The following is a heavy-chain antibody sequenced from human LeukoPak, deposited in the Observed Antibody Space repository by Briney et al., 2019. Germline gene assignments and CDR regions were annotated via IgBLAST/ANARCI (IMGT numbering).Heavy chain of an antibody. CDR3: ARGYCSRTSCEDFDY. V-gene: IGHV3-48*03. CDR1: GFTFSSYE. J-gene: IGHJ4*02. D-gene: IGHD2-2*01. Sequence: GGSLRLSCAASGFTFSSYEMNWVRQAPGKGLEWVSYISSSGSTIYYADSLKGRFTISRDNAKNSLYLQMNSLRAEDTAVFYCARGYCSRTSCEDFDYWGQGTLVTVSS. CDR2: ISSSGSTI.